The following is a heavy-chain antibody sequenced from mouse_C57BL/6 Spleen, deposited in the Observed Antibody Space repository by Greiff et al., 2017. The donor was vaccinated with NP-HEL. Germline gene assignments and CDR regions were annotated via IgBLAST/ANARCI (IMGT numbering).Heavy chain of an antibody. D-gene: IGHD3-2*02. J-gene: IGHJ4*01. CDR3: ARWELRHAMDY. Sequence: EVKLMESGPELVKPGASVKISCKASGYSFTDFNMNWVKQSNGKSLEWIGVINPNYGTTSYNQKFKGKATLTVDQSSSTAYMQLNSLTSEDSAVYYCARWELRHAMDYWGQGTSVTVSS. V-gene: IGHV1-39*01. CDR2: INPNYGTT. CDR1: GYSFTDFN.